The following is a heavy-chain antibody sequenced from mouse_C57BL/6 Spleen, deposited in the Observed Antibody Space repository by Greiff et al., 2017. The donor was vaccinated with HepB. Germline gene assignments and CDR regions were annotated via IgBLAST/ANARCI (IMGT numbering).Heavy chain of an antibody. Sequence: QSGAELVRPGASVKMSCKASGYTFTSYNMHWVKQTPRQGLEWIGAIYPGNGDTSYNQKFKGKATLTVDKSSSTAYMQLSSLTSEDSAVYFCARARLGRLYWYFDVWGTGTTVTVSS. V-gene: IGHV1-12*01. CDR2: IYPGNGDT. J-gene: IGHJ1*03. CDR3: ARARLGRLYWYFDV. CDR1: GYTFTSYN. D-gene: IGHD4-1*01.